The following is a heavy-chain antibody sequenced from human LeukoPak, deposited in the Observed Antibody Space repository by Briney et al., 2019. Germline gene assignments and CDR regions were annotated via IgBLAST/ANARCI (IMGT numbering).Heavy chain of an antibody. D-gene: IGHD1-26*01. CDR3: ARMGNGATGGALDV. CDR2: MSGDGGTI. CDR1: GFKLRSHA. V-gene: IGHV3-64*01. Sequence: GGSLRLLCSASGFKLRSHAMHWVRQAPGKGLEYVSSMSGDGGTIFYPNSLKGRFIISRDNSKNMVFLQMGSLRSEDTAVYYCARMGNGATGGALDVWGQGTTVIVSS. J-gene: IGHJ6*02.